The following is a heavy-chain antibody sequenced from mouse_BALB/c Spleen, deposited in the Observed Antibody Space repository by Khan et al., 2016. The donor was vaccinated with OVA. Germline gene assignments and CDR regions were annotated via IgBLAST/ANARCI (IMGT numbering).Heavy chain of an antibody. CDR3: VTNYYNSSNWYFDV. J-gene: IGHJ1*01. CDR1: GFSLTSYG. Sequence: QVQLKQSGPGLVAPSQSLSITCTVSGFSLTSYGVHWVRQPPGKGLEWLGVIWAGGSTNYNSALMSRLSISKDNSKSQVFLKMNSLQTDDTAMYYCVTNYYNSSNWYFDVWGAGTTVTVSS. V-gene: IGHV2-9*02. D-gene: IGHD1-1*01. CDR2: IWAGGST.